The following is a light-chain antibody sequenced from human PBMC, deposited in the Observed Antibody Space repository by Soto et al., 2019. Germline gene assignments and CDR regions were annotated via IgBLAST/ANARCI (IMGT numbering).Light chain of an antibody. V-gene: IGLV2-8*01. CDR1: SSDIGGYNS. J-gene: IGLJ2*01. CDR3: CSYTSSTTPL. CDR2: EVN. Sequence: QSALTQPPSASGSPGQSVTISCTGTSSDIGGYNSVSWYQQHPGKAPRLMIYEVNKRPSGVPDRFSGSKSGYTASLTVSGLQTEDEAFYYCCSYTSSTTPLFGGGTQLTVL.